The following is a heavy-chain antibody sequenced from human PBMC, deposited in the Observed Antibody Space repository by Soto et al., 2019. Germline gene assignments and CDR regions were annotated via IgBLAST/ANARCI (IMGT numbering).Heavy chain of an antibody. CDR1: GFTFDDYA. V-gene: IGHV3-9*01. CDR2: ISWNSGSI. CDR3: AKDMRWELSSHLDY. D-gene: IGHD1-26*01. Sequence: EVQLVESGGGLVQPGRSLRLSCAASGFTFDDYAMHWVRQAPGKGLEWVSGISWNSGSIGYADSVKGRFTISRDNAKNSLYLQMNSLRAEDTALYYCAKDMRWELSSHLDYWGQGTLVTVSS. J-gene: IGHJ4*02.